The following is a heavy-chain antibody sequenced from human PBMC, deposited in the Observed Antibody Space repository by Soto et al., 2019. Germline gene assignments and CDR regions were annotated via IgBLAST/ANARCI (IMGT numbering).Heavy chain of an antibody. CDR1: GYSISSGYY. D-gene: IGHD5-12*01. Sequence: SETLSLTCGVSGYSISSGYYWGWIRQPPGKGLEWIGSIYHSGSTYYNPSLKSRVTISVDTSKNQFSLKLSSVTAADTAVYYCAREKLVATQFDYWGQGTLVTVSS. CDR2: IYHSGST. CDR3: AREKLVATQFDY. J-gene: IGHJ4*02. V-gene: IGHV4-38-2*02.